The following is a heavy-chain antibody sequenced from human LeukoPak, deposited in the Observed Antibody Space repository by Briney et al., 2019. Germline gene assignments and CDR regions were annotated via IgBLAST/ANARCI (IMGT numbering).Heavy chain of an antibody. Sequence: RGGSLRLSCAASGFIVKDYWMIWVRQAPGKGLEWVANIKQDGSEKYYVDSVKGRFTISRDNAKNSLYLQMNTLRAEDTAMYYCAKDAQPRSRWFDPWGQGTLVTVSS. D-gene: IGHD3-16*01. J-gene: IGHJ5*02. CDR2: IKQDGSEK. CDR3: AKDAQPRSRWFDP. CDR1: GFIVKDYW. V-gene: IGHV3-7*03.